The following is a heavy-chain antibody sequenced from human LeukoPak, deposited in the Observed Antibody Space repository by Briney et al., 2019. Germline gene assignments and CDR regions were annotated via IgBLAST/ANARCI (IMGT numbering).Heavy chain of an antibody. CDR3: ANGRGYYGSGSYGSRAFDI. CDR2: ISGSGGST. Sequence: GGSLRLSCAASGFTFSSYAMSWVRQAPGKGLEWVSAISGSGGSTYYADSVKGRFTISRDNSKNTLYLQMNSLRAEDTAVYYCANGRGYYGSGSYGSRAFDIWGQGTMVPVSS. J-gene: IGHJ3*02. V-gene: IGHV3-23*01. D-gene: IGHD3-10*01. CDR1: GFTFSSYA.